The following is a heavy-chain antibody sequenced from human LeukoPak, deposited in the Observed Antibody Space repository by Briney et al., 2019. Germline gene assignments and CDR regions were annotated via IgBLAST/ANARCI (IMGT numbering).Heavy chain of an antibody. Sequence: PAETLSLTCTVSGGSISSHSWDWIRQSPGKGLEWIGSINYFGTTTYNPSLKSRVTLSVDTSKNQFSLKLTSVTAADTAVYYCARDIGGDADGRASYWFAPWGQGTLVTVSS. CDR2: INYFGTT. V-gene: IGHV4-59*11. CDR3: ARDIGGDADGRASYWFAP. CDR1: GGSISSHS. J-gene: IGHJ5*02. D-gene: IGHD1-1*01.